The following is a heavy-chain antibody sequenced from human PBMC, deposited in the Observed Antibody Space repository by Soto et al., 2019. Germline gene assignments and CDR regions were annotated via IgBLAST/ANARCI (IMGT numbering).Heavy chain of an antibody. J-gene: IGHJ4*02. V-gene: IGHV2-5*02. Sequence: QITLKESGPTLVKPTQTLTLTCTFSGFSLSTSGVGVGWIRQPPGKTLEWLALIYWEDDKRYNPSLKSCLTITKDTTKNQVVLTMTNMDPVDTATYYCAHPCPYYYGSGTIYDWGQGTLVTVFS. CDR2: IYWEDDK. CDR1: GFSLSTSGVG. CDR3: AHPCPYYYGSGTIYD. D-gene: IGHD3-10*01.